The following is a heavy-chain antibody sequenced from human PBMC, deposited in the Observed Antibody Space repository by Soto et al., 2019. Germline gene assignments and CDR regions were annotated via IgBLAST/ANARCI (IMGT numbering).Heavy chain of an antibody. CDR2: IYYSGST. CDR1: GGSISSGDYY. J-gene: IGHJ1*01. V-gene: IGHV4-30-4*01. CDR3: ARARLLPSKNRYYYDRSGYGFAEYFQH. Sequence: QVQLQESGPGLVKPSQTLSLTCTVSGGSISSGDYYWSWIRQPPGKGLEWIGSIYYSGSTYYNPSLKSRVTISVDTSKNQFSLKLSSVTAADTAVYYCARARLLPSKNRYYYDRSGYGFAEYFQHWGQGTLGTVSS. D-gene: IGHD3-22*01.